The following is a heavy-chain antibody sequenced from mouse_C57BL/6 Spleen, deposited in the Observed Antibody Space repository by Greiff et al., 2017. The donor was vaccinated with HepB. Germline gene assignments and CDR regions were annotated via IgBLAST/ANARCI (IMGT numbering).Heavy chain of an antibody. V-gene: IGHV5-6*01. Sequence: EVQLQESGGDLVKPGGSLKLSCAASGFTFSSYGMSWVRQTPDKRLEWVATISSGGSYTYYPDSVKGRFTISRDNAKNTLYLQMSSLKSEDTAMYYCARRYGYDEAWFAYWGQGTLVTVSA. CDR2: ISSGGSYT. J-gene: IGHJ3*01. CDR1: GFTFSSYG. D-gene: IGHD2-2*01. CDR3: ARRYGYDEAWFAY.